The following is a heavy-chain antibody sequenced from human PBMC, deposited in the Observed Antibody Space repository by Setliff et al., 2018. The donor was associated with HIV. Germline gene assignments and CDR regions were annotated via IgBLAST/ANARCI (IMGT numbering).Heavy chain of an antibody. CDR1: GGSISSSSYY. Sequence: PSETLSLTCTVSGGSISSSSYYWGWIRQAPGKGLEWIGSIYYSGTTYYNLSVKSRVTISVDTSKNQFSLRLTSVTAADTAVYYCARATEAGTIDYWGQGTRVTVSS. CDR2: IYYSGTT. CDR3: ARATEAGTIDY. J-gene: IGHJ4*02. D-gene: IGHD1-1*01. V-gene: IGHV4-39*01.